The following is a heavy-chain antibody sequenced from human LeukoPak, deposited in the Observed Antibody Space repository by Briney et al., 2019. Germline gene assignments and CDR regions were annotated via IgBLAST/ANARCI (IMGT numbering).Heavy chain of an antibody. V-gene: IGHV3-74*01. Sequence: VGSLRLSCAASGFAFSSYCMDWVREAPGKGALWVSRIKTEGSKTNYADYVKGRFTVSRDNAKNTLYLQMNSLRAEDTAVYYCGGDPFGSGSRWGQGTLVTVSS. CDR1: GFAFSSYC. CDR3: GGDPFGSGSR. CDR2: IKTEGSKT. J-gene: IGHJ4*02. D-gene: IGHD3-10*01.